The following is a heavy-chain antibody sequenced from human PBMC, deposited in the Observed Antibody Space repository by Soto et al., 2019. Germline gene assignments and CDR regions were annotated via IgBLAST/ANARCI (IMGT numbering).Heavy chain of an antibody. D-gene: IGHD1-1*01. CDR1: GDTFSSYA. V-gene: IGHV1-69*13. J-gene: IGHJ6*02. Sequence: GASVKVSCKASGDTFSSYAISWVRQAPGQGLEWMGGIIPIFGTANYAQKFQGRVTITADESTSTAYMELSSLRSEDTAVYYCARVPELSRLERVPGRCGMDVWGQGTTVTVSS. CDR2: IIPIFGTA. CDR3: ARVPELSRLERVPGRCGMDV.